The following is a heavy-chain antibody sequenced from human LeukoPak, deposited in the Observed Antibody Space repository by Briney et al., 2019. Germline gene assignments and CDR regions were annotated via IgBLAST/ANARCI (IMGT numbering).Heavy chain of an antibody. CDR2: IYTSGST. Sequence: SETLSLICTVSGGSISSYYWSWIRQPAGKGLEWIGRIYTSGSTNYNPSLKSRVTMSVDTSKNQFSLKLSSVTAADTAVYYCARSSAAYSSSLGIIDYWGQGTLVTVSS. D-gene: IGHD6-6*01. CDR1: GGSISSYY. V-gene: IGHV4-4*07. J-gene: IGHJ4*02. CDR3: ARSSAAYSSSLGIIDY.